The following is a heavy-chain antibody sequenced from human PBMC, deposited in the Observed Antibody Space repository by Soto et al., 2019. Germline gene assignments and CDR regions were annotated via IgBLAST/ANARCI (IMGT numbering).Heavy chain of an antibody. V-gene: IGHV5-51*01. J-gene: IGHJ5*02. CDR2: MYPGDSDT. CDR1: GYTFSDYW. D-gene: IGHD4-17*01. Sequence: GESLKISCKGSGYTFSDYWIGWVRQMPGKGLEWMGIMYPGDSDTRYSPSFQGQVTISADKSISTAYLQWSSLKASDTAVYYCARERKFYGDYVRVEIYNWFDPWGQGALVTVSS. CDR3: ARERKFYGDYVRVEIYNWFDP.